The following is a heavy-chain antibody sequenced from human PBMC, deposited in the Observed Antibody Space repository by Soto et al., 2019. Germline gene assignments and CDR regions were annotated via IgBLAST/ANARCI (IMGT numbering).Heavy chain of an antibody. V-gene: IGHV3-23*01. Sequence: EVQLLESGGGLVQPGGSLRLSCAASGFTFSSFVMTWVRQAPGKGLEWVSGISGSGGSTYYADSVKGRFAISRDNSRNTLYLQMNSLRAEVTAVYYCAKDRRGGIPDAFDIWGQGTMVTVSS. CDR3: AKDRRGGIPDAFDI. CDR1: GFTFSSFV. D-gene: IGHD2-21*01. CDR2: ISGSGGST. J-gene: IGHJ3*02.